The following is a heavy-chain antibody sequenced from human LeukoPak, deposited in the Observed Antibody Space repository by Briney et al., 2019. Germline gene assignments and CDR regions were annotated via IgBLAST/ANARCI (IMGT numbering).Heavy chain of an antibody. Sequence: HPSETLSLTCTVSASISSGDYYWNWIRQPAGKGLEWIGRVSASGYTNYNPSLRSRITISVDTSKNQFSLELTSVTAADTAVYYCARAPYGSATNNYYMDVWGKGTTVTVSS. CDR2: VSASGYT. CDR1: ASISSGDYY. J-gene: IGHJ6*03. CDR3: ARAPYGSATNNYYMDV. V-gene: IGHV4-61*02. D-gene: IGHD3-10*01.